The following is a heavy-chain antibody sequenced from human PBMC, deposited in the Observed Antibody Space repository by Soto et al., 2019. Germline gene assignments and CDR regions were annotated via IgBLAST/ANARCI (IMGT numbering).Heavy chain of an antibody. J-gene: IGHJ4*02. CDR1: GYTVTSSG. D-gene: IGHD6-6*01. V-gene: IGHV1-18*01. CDR3: ARPLQKLAPDFDY. CDR2: ISVNNRNT. Sequence: APVKVSSKASGYTVTSSGIKWLRQSPGQGLEWMGWISVNNRNTTYAQKLQGRVTRTTDTPTNTAYMELRSLRSYDTAVYYGARPLQKLAPDFDYWVQGTLFTDSP.